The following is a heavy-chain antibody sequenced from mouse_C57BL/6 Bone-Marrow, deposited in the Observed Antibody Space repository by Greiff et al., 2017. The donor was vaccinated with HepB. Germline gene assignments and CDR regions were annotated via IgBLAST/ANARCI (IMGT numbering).Heavy chain of an antibody. CDR1: GYSITSGYY. D-gene: IGHD1-1*01. CDR2: ISYDGSN. V-gene: IGHV3-6*01. J-gene: IGHJ4*01. Sequence: VQLVESGPGLVKPSQSLSLTCSVTGYSITSGYYWNWIRQFPGNKLEWMGYISYDGSNNYNPSLKNRISITRDTSKNQFFLKLNPVTTEDTATYYCARGGSSSLYAMDYWGQGTSVTVSS. CDR3: ARGGSSSLYAMDY.